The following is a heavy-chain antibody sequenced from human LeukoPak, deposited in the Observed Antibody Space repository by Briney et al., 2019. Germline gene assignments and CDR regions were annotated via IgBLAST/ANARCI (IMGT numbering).Heavy chain of an antibody. CDR3: ARADSGGDSSGYKWFDP. CDR2: INPSGGST. J-gene: IGHJ5*02. Sequence: ASVKFSCKASGYTFSSYYMHWVRQAPGQGLEWMGIINPSGGSTSYAQKFQGRITMTRDTSTSTVYMELSSLRSEDTAVYYCARADSGGDSSGYKWFDPWGQGTLVTVST. CDR1: GYTFSSYY. D-gene: IGHD3-22*01. V-gene: IGHV1-46*01.